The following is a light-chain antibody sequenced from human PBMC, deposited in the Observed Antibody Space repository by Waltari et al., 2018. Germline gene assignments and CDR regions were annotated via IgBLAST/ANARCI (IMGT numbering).Light chain of an antibody. CDR2: DAS. Sequence: DIQLTQSPSFLSASVGDRVTITCRASQGIATFLTWYQLKPGKAPELLIYDASTLQTGVPSRFSASGSGTDFTLTISSLQPEDFATYYCLQHNSYPYTFGQGTKLEIK. CDR3: LQHNSYPYT. CDR1: QGIATF. V-gene: IGKV1-9*01. J-gene: IGKJ2*01.